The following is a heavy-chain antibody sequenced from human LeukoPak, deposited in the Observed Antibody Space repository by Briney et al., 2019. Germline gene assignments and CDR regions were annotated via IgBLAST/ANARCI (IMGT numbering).Heavy chain of an antibody. CDR2: INPSGGST. Sequence: GASVKVSCKASGYTFTSYYMHWVRQAPGQGLEWMGIINPSGGSTSYAQKFQGRVTMTRDTSTSTVYMELSSLRSEDTAVYYCARERYNWKANGNFDYWGRGTLVTVSS. D-gene: IGHD1-1*01. V-gene: IGHV1-46*03. J-gene: IGHJ4*02. CDR1: GYTFTSYY. CDR3: ARERYNWKANGNFDY.